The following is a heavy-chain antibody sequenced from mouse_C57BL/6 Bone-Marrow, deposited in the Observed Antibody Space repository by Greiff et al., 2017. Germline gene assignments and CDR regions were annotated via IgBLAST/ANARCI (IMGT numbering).Heavy chain of an antibody. CDR2: IDPETGGT. J-gene: IGHJ2*01. CDR3: PLWLRRGNYFDY. CDR1: GYTFTDYE. V-gene: IGHV1-15*01. Sequence: QVQLKQSGAELVRPGASVTLSCKASGYTFTDYEMHWVKQTPVHGLEWIGAIDPETGGTAYNQKFKGKAILTADKSSSTAYMELRSLTSEDSAVYCCPLWLRRGNYFDYWGQGTTLTVSS. D-gene: IGHD2-2*01.